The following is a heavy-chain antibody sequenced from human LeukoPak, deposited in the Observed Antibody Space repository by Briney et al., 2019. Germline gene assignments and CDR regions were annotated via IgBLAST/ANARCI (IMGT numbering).Heavy chain of an antibody. CDR3: ARERNSGYDSYYYGMDV. Sequence: PSETLSLTCAVSGGSISSSNWWSWVRQPPGKGLEWIGEIYHSGNTNYNPSLKSRVTISVDKSKNQFSLKLSSVTAADTAVYYCARERNSGYDSYYYGMDVWGQGTTVTVSS. CDR1: GGSISSSNW. V-gene: IGHV4-4*02. D-gene: IGHD5-12*01. J-gene: IGHJ6*02. CDR2: IYHSGNT.